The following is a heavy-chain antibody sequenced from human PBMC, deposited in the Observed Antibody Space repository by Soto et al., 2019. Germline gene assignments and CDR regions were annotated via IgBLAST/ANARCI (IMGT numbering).Heavy chain of an antibody. D-gene: IGHD2-2*02. CDR3: ASEYTTSPAFYYYGLDV. Sequence: GGSLRLSCAASGFTFSNYGMDWVRQAPGKXLEWVAAIWYDGSNKFYADSVKGRFTIFRHNSKKTLYLQMDSLRVEDTAVYYCASEYTTSPAFYYYGLDVWGQRTTVTVSS. J-gene: IGHJ6*02. V-gene: IGHV3-33*01. CDR1: GFTFSNYG. CDR2: IWYDGSNK.